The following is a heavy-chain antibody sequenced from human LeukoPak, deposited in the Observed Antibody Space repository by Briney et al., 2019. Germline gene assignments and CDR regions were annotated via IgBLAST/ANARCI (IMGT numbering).Heavy chain of an antibody. D-gene: IGHD3-22*01. CDR1: GVTFSSYA. CDR3: AKDQVVITTTGSWFDP. V-gene: IGHV3-23*01. J-gene: IGHJ5*02. Sequence: GGSLRLSCAASGVTFSSYAMSWVRQAPGKGLEWVSSLLGSGSTTYYADSVKGRFTISRDNSKNTLYLQMNSLRAEDTAVYYCAKDQVVITTTGSWFDPWGQGTLVTVSS. CDR2: LLGSGSTT.